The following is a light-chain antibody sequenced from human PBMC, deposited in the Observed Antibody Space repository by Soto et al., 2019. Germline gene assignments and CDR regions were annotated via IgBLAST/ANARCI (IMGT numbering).Light chain of an antibody. CDR3: QQRSNWLFT. V-gene: IGKV3-11*01. CDR2: DAS. CDR1: QSVSSY. Sequence: EIVLTQSPATLSLSPGERATLSCRASQSVSSYLAWYQQKPGQAPRLLIYDASNRATGIPARFSGSGSGTDFTLTISSLEPEVFAVYYCQQRSNWLFTFGGGTKVEIK. J-gene: IGKJ4*01.